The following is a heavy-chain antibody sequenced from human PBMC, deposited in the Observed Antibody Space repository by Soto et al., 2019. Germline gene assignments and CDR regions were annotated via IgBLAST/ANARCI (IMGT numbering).Heavy chain of an antibody. Sequence: QVQLVQSGAEVKKPGSSVKVSCKASGGTFSSYTISWVRQAPGQGLEWMGRIIPILGIANYAQKFQGRVTITADKSTSTAYMELSSLRAEDTAVYYCAGRQQLTYGMDVWGQGTTVTVSS. CDR3: AGRQQLTYGMDV. CDR2: IIPILGIA. CDR1: GGTFSSYT. J-gene: IGHJ6*02. V-gene: IGHV1-69*02. D-gene: IGHD6-13*01.